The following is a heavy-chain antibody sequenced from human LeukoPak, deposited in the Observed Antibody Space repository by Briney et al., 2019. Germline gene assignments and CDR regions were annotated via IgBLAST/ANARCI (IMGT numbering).Heavy chain of an antibody. D-gene: IGHD6-19*01. CDR3: AIAAIAVAGDYHYHYMDG. Sequence: PLASVKVSCKASGDTFTGHYMHWVRHAPGQGREWMGWISPNSGDTNYRQRFQGRVTMTRDTSISTAYMELSLIGSDDTAVYYCAIAAIAVAGDYHYHYMDGWGKGTTVTVSS. CDR2: ISPNSGDT. CDR1: GDTFTGHY. J-gene: IGHJ6*03. V-gene: IGHV1-2*02.